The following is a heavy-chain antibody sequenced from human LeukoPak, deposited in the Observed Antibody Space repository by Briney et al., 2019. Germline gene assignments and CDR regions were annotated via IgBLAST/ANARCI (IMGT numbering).Heavy chain of an antibody. V-gene: IGHV3-7*04. Sequence: GGSLRLSCAVSGFRFSNFWMSWVRQAPGRGLEWVANIHPEGNEKYHVESVKGRFTISRDNTKNLLFLQMNGLRVEDTAVYYCARGDDYSGDHWGQGTLVTVSS. D-gene: IGHD2-21*01. CDR2: IHPEGNEK. CDR1: GFRFSNFW. CDR3: ARGDDYSGDH. J-gene: IGHJ4*02.